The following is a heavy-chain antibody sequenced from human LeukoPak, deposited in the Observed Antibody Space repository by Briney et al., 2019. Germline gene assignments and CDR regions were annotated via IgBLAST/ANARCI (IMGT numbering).Heavy chain of an antibody. Sequence: GESLKISCKASGYRFTTYWIGWVRQMPGKGLEWMGIIYPGDSETKYSPSFRGQVTISADKSISTAYLQWSSLKASDTAMYYCALNYYGDWFDPWGQGTLDTVSS. V-gene: IGHV5-51*01. D-gene: IGHD3-10*01. CDR3: ALNYYGDWFDP. CDR2: IYPGDSET. J-gene: IGHJ5*02. CDR1: GYRFTTYW.